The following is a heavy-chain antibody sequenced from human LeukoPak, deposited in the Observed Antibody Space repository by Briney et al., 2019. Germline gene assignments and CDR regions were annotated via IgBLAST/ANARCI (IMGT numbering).Heavy chain of an antibody. CDR1: GFTFSSYA. D-gene: IGHD3-22*01. Sequence: GGSLRLPCAASGFTFSSYAMSWVRQAPGKGLEWVSVISGSGGSTYYADSVKGRFTISRDNSKSMLYLQVIDLRAEDTAVYYCAKGTTYYFDSSGYYSDYWGQGTLVTVSS. CDR3: AKGTTYYFDSSGYYSDY. J-gene: IGHJ4*02. V-gene: IGHV3-23*01. CDR2: ISGSGGST.